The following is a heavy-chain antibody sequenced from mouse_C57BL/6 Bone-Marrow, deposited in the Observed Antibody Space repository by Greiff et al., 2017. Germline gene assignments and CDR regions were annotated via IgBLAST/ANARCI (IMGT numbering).Heavy chain of an antibody. CDR1: GFSLCTFGMG. CDR3: ARGYGSIRFAY. D-gene: IGHD1-1*01. Sequence: QVTLKVSGPGTLQPSQPLRLIRPFFGFSLCTFGMGVGWIRQPSGKGLEWLAHIWWVDDKYYNPALKSRLTISKDTSKNQVCLKIANVDTADTATYYCARGYGSIRFAYWGQGTLVTVSA. V-gene: IGHV8-8*01. CDR2: IWWVDDK. J-gene: IGHJ3*01.